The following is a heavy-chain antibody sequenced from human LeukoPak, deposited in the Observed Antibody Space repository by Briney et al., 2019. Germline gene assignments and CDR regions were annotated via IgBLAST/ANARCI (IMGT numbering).Heavy chain of an antibody. CDR2: ISGSGGST. J-gene: IGHJ6*02. D-gene: IGHD5-18*01. V-gene: IGHV3-23*01. CDR3: AKDVLDTVQAGYYGMDV. Sequence: GGSLRLSCAASGFTFSSYAMSWVRQAPGKGLEWVSAISGSGGSTYYADSVKGRFTISRDNSKNTLYLQMNSLRAEDTAEYYCAKDVLDTVQAGYYGMDVWGQGTTVTVSS. CDR1: GFTFSSYA.